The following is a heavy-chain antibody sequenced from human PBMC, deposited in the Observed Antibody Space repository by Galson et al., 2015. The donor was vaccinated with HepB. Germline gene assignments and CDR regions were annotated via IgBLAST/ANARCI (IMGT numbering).Heavy chain of an antibody. Sequence: SLRLSCAASGFTFSIYAMHWVRQAPGKGLEYVSAISSNGGSKYYANSVKGRFTISRDNSKNTLYLQMCSLRAEDMAVYYCASRDTVGGYYSFMDVWGKGTTGT. D-gene: IGHD1-26*01. J-gene: IGHJ6*03. CDR3: ASRDTVGGYYSFMDV. V-gene: IGHV3-64*01. CDR2: ISSNGGSK. CDR1: GFTFSIYA.